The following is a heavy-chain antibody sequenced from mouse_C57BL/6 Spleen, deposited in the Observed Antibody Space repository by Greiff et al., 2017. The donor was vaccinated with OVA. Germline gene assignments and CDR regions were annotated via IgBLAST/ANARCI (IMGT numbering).Heavy chain of an antibody. CDR1: GYAFSSYW. CDR3: TREGYDGSSVMDY. Sequence: QVQLQQSGAELVKPGASVKISCKASGYAFSSYWMNWVKQRPGKGLEWIGQIYPGDGDTNYNGKFKGQATLTADKSSSTAYMQLSSLTSEDSAVYFCTREGYDGSSVMDYWGQGTSVTVSS. D-gene: IGHD1-1*01. CDR2: IYPGDGDT. V-gene: IGHV1-80*01. J-gene: IGHJ4*01.